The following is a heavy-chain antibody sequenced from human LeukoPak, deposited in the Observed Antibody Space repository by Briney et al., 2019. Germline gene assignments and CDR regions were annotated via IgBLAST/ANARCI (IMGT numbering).Heavy chain of an antibody. CDR2: INPSGGST. CDR1: GYTFTSYY. D-gene: IGHD2-21*02. Sequence: ASVKVSCKASGYTFTSYYMHWVRQAPGQGLEWMGIINPSGGSTSYAQKFQGRVTMTRDTSTSTVYMELSSLRSEDTAVYYCARLDCGGDCYSEYDYWGQGTPVTVSS. V-gene: IGHV1-46*01. CDR3: ARLDCGGDCYSEYDY. J-gene: IGHJ4*02.